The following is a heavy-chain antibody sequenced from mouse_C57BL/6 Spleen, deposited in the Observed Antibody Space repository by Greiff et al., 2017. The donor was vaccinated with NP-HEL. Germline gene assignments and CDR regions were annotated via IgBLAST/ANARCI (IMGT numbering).Heavy chain of an antibody. CDR2: INPNNGGT. Sequence: EVQLQQSGPELVKPGASVKISCKASGYTFTDYYMNWVKQSHGKSLEWIGDINPNNGGTSYNQKFKGKATLTVDKSSSTAYMELRSLTSEDSAVYYCARFDDVYAMDYWGQGTSVTVSS. CDR3: ARFDDVYAMDY. D-gene: IGHD2-3*01. J-gene: IGHJ4*01. CDR1: GYTFTDYY. V-gene: IGHV1-26*01.